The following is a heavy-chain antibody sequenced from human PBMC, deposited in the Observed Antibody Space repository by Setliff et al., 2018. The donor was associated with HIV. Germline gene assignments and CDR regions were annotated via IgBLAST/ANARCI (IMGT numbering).Heavy chain of an antibody. CDR1: GGPLSGYF. D-gene: IGHD6-13*01. J-gene: IGHJ6*03. CDR2: INHSGTT. V-gene: IGHV4-34*01. CDR3: ARGRDASTWYLSHFYSYYYLDV. Sequence: SETLSLTCTVSGGPLSGYFWTWSRQTPDKGLEWIGDINHSGTTNYNLSLKSRTTLSLDTSKNQLSLKLTSVVAADTGLYFCARGRDASTWYLSHFYSYYYLDVWGNGTTVTVSS.